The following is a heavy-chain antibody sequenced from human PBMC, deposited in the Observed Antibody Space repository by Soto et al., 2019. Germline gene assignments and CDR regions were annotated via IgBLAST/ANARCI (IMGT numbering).Heavy chain of an antibody. CDR2: ISYDGSNK. V-gene: IGHV3-30-3*01. D-gene: IGHD3-10*01. CDR3: ATALRRLIWFGESSFYDGMDV. Sequence: PGGSLRLSCAASGFTFSSYSMNWVRQAPGKGLEWVAVISYDGSNKYYADSVKGRFTIARDNSKNTLYLQMNSLRAGDTAVYYCATALRRLIWFGESSFYDGMDVWGQGTTVTVSS. CDR1: GFTFSSYS. J-gene: IGHJ6*02.